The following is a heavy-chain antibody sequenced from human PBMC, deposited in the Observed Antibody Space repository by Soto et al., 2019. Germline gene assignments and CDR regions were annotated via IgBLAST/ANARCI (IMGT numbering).Heavy chain of an antibody. CDR2: ISGGRGII. CDR1: GFTFTDYY. J-gene: IGHJ6*02. Sequence: GGSLRLSCAASGFTFTDYYMTWIRQAPGKGLEWVSYISGGRGIIYYADSVKGRFTISRDNARKSLYLQMNSLRTEDTAVYYCARGGALGMDVWGRGTTVTVSS. V-gene: IGHV3-11*01. CDR3: ARGGALGMDV. D-gene: IGHD1-26*01.